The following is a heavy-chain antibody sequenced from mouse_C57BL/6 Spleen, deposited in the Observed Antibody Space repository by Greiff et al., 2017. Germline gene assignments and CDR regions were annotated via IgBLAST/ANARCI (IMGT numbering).Heavy chain of an antibody. CDR1: GYTFTSYT. CDR3: ARGIYYDYDEYYAMDY. Sequence: QVQLKESGAELARPGASVKMSCKASGYTFTSYTMHWVKQRPGQGLEWIGYLNPSSGYTKYNQKFKDKATLTADKSSSTAYMQLSSLTSEDSAFYYCARGIYYDYDEYYAMDYWGQGTSVTVSS. J-gene: IGHJ4*01. D-gene: IGHD2-4*01. CDR2: LNPSSGYT. V-gene: IGHV1-4*01.